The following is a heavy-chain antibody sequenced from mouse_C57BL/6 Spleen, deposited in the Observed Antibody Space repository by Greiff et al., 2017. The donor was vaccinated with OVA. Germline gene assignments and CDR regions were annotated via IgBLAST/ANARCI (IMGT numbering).Heavy chain of an antibody. CDR1: GFTFSDYG. CDR3: ARGGLYDYDGAWFAY. J-gene: IGHJ3*01. V-gene: IGHV5-17*01. D-gene: IGHD2-4*01. CDR2: ISSGSSTI. Sequence: EVQVVESGGGLVKPGGSLKLSCAASGFTFSDYGMHWVRQAPEKGLEWVAYISSGSSTIYYADTVKGRFTISRDNAKNTLFLQMTSLRSEDTAMYYCARGGLYDYDGAWFAYWGQGTLVTVSA.